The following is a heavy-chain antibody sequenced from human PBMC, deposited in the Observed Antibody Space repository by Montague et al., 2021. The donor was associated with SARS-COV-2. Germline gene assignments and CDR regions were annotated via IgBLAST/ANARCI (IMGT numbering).Heavy chain of an antibody. J-gene: IGHJ3*02. CDR2: IYYSGST. CDR1: GGSISSSGYY. Sequence: SETLSLTCTVSGGSISSSGYYWGWIRQPPGKGLEWIGSIYYSGSTYYNPSLKSRVTISVDTPKNQFSLKLSSVTAADTAVYYCARQENSSGWFKPDAFDIWGQGTMVTVSS. CDR3: ARQENSSGWFKPDAFDI. D-gene: IGHD6-19*01. V-gene: IGHV4-39*01.